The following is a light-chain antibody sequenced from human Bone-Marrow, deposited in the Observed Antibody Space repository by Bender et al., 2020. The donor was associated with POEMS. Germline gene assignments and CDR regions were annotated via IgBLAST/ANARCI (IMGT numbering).Light chain of an antibody. CDR2: GYN. CDR1: SSNIGADYG. V-gene: IGLV1-40*01. J-gene: IGLJ3*02. CDR3: QSYDNSLGGWV. Sequence: QSVLTQPPSASGAPGQRVTISCTGRSSNIGADYGVHWYKQLPGTAPKLLIYGYNNRPSGVPDRFSGSKSGTSASLAITGLQAEDEGDYYCQSYDNSLGGWVFGGGTKLTVL.